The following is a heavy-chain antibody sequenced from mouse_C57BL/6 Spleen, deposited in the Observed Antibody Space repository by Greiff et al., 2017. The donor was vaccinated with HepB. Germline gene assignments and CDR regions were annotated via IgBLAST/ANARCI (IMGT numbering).Heavy chain of an antibody. CDR3: ARGYDADY. V-gene: IGHV1-26*01. CDR2: INPNNGGT. D-gene: IGHD2-2*01. Sequence: EVQLQQSGPELVKPGASVKISCKASGYTFTDYYMNWVKQSHGKSLEWIGAINPNNGGTSYNQKFKGKATLTVDKSSSTAYMELRSLTSEDSAVYYCARGYDADYWGQGTTLTVSS. J-gene: IGHJ2*01. CDR1: GYTFTDYY.